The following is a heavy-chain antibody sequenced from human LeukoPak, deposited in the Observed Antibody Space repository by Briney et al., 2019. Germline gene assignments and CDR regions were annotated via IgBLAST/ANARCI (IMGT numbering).Heavy chain of an antibody. Sequence: SETLSLTCTVSSGSFSCGSYHWIWTRQPPGKGLEWIGYIHHSGTTNYSPSLKSRVTISVDMSKNQFFLNLTSVTAADTAVYYCSRGRLGATYCGQGTLVTVSS. CDR2: IHHSGTT. J-gene: IGHJ4*02. CDR1: SGSFSCGSYH. CDR3: SRGRLGATY. D-gene: IGHD1-26*01. V-gene: IGHV4-61*01.